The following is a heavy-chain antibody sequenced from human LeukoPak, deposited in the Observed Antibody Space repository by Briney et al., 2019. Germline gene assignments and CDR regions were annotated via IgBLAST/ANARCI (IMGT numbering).Heavy chain of an antibody. Sequence: GASVKVSCKASGGTFSSSAISWVRQAPGQGLEWMGGIIPIFGTANYAQKFQGRVTITTDESTGTAYMELSSLRSEDTAVYYCAREANYYDSSGYFDYWGQGTLVTVSS. CDR3: AREANYYDSSGYFDY. CDR1: GGTFSSSA. J-gene: IGHJ4*02. CDR2: IIPIFGTA. V-gene: IGHV1-69*05. D-gene: IGHD3-22*01.